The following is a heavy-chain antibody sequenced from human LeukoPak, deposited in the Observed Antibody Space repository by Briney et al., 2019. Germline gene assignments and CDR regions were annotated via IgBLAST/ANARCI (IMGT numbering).Heavy chain of an antibody. CDR3: ARAGNHGGELDY. D-gene: IGHD2-21*01. V-gene: IGHV4-39*07. CDR2: IYYSGST. Sequence: PSETLSLTCTVSGGSISSSSYYWGWIRQPPGKGLEWIGSIYYSGSTYYNPSLKSRVTISVDTSKNQFSLKLSSVTAADTAVYYCARAGNHGGELDYWGQGTLVTVSS. J-gene: IGHJ4*02. CDR1: GGSISSSSYY.